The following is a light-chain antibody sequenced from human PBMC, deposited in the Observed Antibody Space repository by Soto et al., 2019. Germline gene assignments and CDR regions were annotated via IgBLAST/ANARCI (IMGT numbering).Light chain of an antibody. J-gene: IGLJ1*01. Sequence: QSALTQPRSVSGSPGQSVTISCTGTSSDVGGYNYVSWYQQHPGKAPKLMIDDVSKRPSGVPDRFSGSKSGNTASLTISGLQDEDEADYYCCSYAGSYTYVFGTGTKLTVL. CDR3: CSYAGSYTYV. V-gene: IGLV2-11*01. CDR2: DVS. CDR1: SSDVGGYNY.